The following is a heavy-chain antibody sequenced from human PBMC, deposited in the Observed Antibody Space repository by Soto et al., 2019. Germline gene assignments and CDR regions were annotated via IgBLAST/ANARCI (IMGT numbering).Heavy chain of an antibody. CDR3: ARVPNTINYYYMDV. CDR2: ISYSGST. J-gene: IGHJ6*03. D-gene: IGHD3-3*01. Sequence: SETLSLTCTVSGGSISSYYWSWIRQPPGKGLEWIGYISYSGSTNYNPSLKSRVTISVDTSKNQFSLKLSSVTAADTAVYYCARVPNTINYYYMDVWGKGTTVTVSS. CDR1: GGSISSYY. V-gene: IGHV4-59*01.